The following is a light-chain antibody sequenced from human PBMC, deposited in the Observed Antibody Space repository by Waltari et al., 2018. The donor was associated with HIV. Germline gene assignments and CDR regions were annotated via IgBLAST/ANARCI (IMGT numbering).Light chain of an antibody. CDR1: QSVPNRF. Sequence: DIVFPQSPGLLFLSQGERATFSCRSSQSVPNRFLAWYQQKRGQAPRLLIYGSSSRASGIPDRFRGGGSVADFTLTISRLEPEDFAVYYCLQHGSLPYTFGQGTKLEIK. CDR3: LQHGSLPYT. CDR2: GSS. V-gene: IGKV3-20*01. J-gene: IGKJ2*01.